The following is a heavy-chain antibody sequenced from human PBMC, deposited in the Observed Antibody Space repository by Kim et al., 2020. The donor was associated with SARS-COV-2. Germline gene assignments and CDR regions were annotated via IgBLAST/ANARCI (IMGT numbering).Heavy chain of an antibody. V-gene: IGHV3-23*01. Sequence: GKGRFTISRDNTKNTLYLQMNSLRAEDTAVYYCAKVVTVYYGDYMDWFDPWGQGTLVTVSS. J-gene: IGHJ5*02. D-gene: IGHD4-17*01. CDR3: AKVVTVYYGDYMDWFDP.